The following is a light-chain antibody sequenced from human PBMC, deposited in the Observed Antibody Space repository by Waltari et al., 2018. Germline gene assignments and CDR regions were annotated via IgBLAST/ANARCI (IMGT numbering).Light chain of an antibody. CDR2: AAS. Sequence: AIRITQSPSSLSASTGDRVTITCRASQGISSYLAWYQQKPGKAPKLLIYAASTLQSGVPSRFSGSGSGTDFTLTISCLQSEDVATYYCQQYYSYPRVTFGPGTKVDIK. CDR3: QQYYSYPRVT. J-gene: IGKJ3*01. V-gene: IGKV1-8*01. CDR1: QGISSY.